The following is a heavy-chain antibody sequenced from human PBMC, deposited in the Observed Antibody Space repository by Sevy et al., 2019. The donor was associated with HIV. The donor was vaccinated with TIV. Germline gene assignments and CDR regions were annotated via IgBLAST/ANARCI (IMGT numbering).Heavy chain of an antibody. CDR1: GFTFSSYG. CDR2: IWYDGSNK. V-gene: IGHV3-33*01. J-gene: IGHJ4*02. Sequence: GGSLRLSCAASGFTFSSYGMHWVRQAPGKGLEWVAVIWYDGSNKYYADSVKGRFTISRDNSKNTLYLQMNSLRAEDTAVYYCAGAGITGTMLVFSYWGQGTLVTVSS. CDR3: AGAGITGTMLVFSY. D-gene: IGHD1-20*01.